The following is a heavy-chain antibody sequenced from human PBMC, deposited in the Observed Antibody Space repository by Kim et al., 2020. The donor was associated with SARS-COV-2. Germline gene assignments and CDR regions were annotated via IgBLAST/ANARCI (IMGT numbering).Heavy chain of an antibody. J-gene: IGHJ6*02. CDR3: ARGSRITIVVVIAPYYYYGMDV. CDR2: MNPNSGNT. Sequence: ASVKVSCKASGYTFTSYDINWVRQATGQGLEWMGWMNPNSGNTGYAQKFQGRVTMTRNTSISTAYMELSSLRSEDTAVYYCARGSRITIVVVIAPYYYYGMDVWRQGNRVTVCS. D-gene: IGHD2-21*01. CDR1: GYTFTSYD. V-gene: IGHV1-8*01.